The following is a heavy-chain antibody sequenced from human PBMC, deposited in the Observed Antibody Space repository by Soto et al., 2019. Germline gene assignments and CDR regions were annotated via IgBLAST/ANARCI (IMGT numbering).Heavy chain of an antibody. CDR2: IYYRGST. Sequence: QVQLQESGPGLVKPSETLSLTCTDSGASIRNYYWSWIRQPPGKGLEWIGSIYYRGSTNYRPSPKSRVTISVDTSKNQFSLKLSSATAADTSRYYSARLVAEGNVWGNGTKVTVSS. V-gene: IGHV4-59*08. D-gene: IGHD2-15*01. CDR1: GASIRNYY. J-gene: IGHJ6*04. CDR3: ARLVAEGNV.